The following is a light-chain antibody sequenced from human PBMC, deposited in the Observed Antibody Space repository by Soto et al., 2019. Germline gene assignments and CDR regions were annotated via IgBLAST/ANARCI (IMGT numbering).Light chain of an antibody. CDR1: SSDVGGYNY. J-gene: IGLJ3*02. V-gene: IGLV2-8*01. CDR2: EVS. Sequence: QSALTQPPSASGSPGQSVTISCTGTSSDVGGYNYVSWYQKHPGKAPKLMIYEVSKRPSGVPDRFSGSKSGNTASLTVSGLQAEDLADYYCSSYAGSNNWVFGGGTKLTVL. CDR3: SSYAGSNNWV.